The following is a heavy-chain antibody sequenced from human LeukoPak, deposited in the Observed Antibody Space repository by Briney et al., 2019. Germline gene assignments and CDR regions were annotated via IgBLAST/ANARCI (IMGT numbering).Heavy chain of an antibody. J-gene: IGHJ4*02. V-gene: IGHV4-34*01. D-gene: IGHD5-18*01. CDR2: INHSGST. CDR1: GGSFSGYY. CDR3: ARELGYSYGIDN. Sequence: SETLSLTCAVYGGSFSGYYWSWIRQPPGKGLEWIGEINHSGSTNYNPSLKSLVTISADTSKNQFSLKLSSVTAADTAVYYCARELGYSYGIDNWGQGTLVTVSS.